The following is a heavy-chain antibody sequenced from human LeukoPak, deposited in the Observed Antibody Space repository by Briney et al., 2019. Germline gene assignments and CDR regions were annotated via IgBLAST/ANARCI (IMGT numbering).Heavy chain of an antibody. Sequence: GGSLRLPCTASGFTFGDYAMSWFRQAPGKGLEWVGFIRSKAYGGTTEYAASVKGRFTISRDDSKSIAYLQMNSLKTEDTAVYYCTRIAVAGFDDYWGQGTLVTVSS. CDR1: GFTFGDYA. CDR3: TRIAVAGFDDY. J-gene: IGHJ4*02. V-gene: IGHV3-49*03. CDR2: IRSKAYGGTT. D-gene: IGHD6-19*01.